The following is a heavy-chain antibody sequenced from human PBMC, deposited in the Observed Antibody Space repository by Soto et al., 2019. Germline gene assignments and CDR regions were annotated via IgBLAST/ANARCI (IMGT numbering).Heavy chain of an antibody. J-gene: IGHJ4*02. D-gene: IGHD6-13*01. CDR3: ARGAYLAAAD. CDR1: GGTFSSYA. V-gene: IGHV1-69*13. CDR2: IIPIFGTA. Sequence: VASVKVSCKASGGTFSSYAISWVRQAPGQGLEWMGGIIPIFGTANYAQKFQGRVTITADESTSTAYMELSSLRSEDTAVYYCARGAYLAAADWGQGTLVTVSS.